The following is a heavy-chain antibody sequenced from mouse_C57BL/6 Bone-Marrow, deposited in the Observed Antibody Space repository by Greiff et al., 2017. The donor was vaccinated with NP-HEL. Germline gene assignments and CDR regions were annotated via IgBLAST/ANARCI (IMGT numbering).Heavy chain of an antibody. CDR2: ISSGGSYT. V-gene: IGHV5-6*01. CDR1: GFTFSSYG. D-gene: IGHD2-3*01. J-gene: IGHJ3*01. CDR3: AREGWLLLAWFAY. Sequence: VQLKESGGDLVKPGGSLKLSCAASGFTFSSYGMSWVRQTPDKRLEWVATISSGGSYTYYPDSVKGRFTISRDNAKNTLYLQMSSLKSEDTAMYYCAREGWLLLAWFAYWGQGTLVTVSA.